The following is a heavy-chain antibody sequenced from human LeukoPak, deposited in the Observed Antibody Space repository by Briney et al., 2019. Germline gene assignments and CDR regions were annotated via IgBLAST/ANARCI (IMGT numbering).Heavy chain of an antibody. J-gene: IGHJ3*02. CDR3: ALNIGYYDSSGYYLGNAFDI. CDR2: IYYSGST. CDR1: GGSISSGGYY. Sequence: PSETLSLTCTVSGGSISSGGYYWSWIRQHPGKGLEWIVYIYYSGSTYYNPSLKSRVTISVDTSKNQFSLKLSSVTAADTAVYYCALNIGYYDSSGYYLGNAFDIWGQGTMVTVSS. D-gene: IGHD3-22*01. V-gene: IGHV4-31*03.